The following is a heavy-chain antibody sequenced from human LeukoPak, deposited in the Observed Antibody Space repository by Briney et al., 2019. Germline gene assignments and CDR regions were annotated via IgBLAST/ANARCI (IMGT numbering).Heavy chain of an antibody. D-gene: IGHD6-13*01. J-gene: IGHJ4*02. Sequence: GGSLRLSCTASEFIFSNYAMTWVRQAPGKGLEWVSAISGSGGTTDYADSVKGRFTISRDNSKNTLYLQMNSLRAEDTAVYYCASSPLTAAAGDYWGQGTLVTVSS. CDR2: ISGSGGTT. V-gene: IGHV3-23*01. CDR3: ASSPLTAAAGDY. CDR1: EFIFSNYA.